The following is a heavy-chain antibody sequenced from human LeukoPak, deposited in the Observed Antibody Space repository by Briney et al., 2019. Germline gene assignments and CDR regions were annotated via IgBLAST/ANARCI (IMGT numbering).Heavy chain of an antibody. Sequence: GGSLRLSCAASGFTFSSYGMHWVRQAPGKGLEWVAVIWYGGSNKYYADSVKGRFTISRDNSKNTLYLQMNGLRAEDTAVYYCAKDSGNGFWSGYYIPMDVWGKGTTVTVSS. CDR1: GFTFSSYG. J-gene: IGHJ6*04. V-gene: IGHV3-30*02. CDR3: AKDSGNGFWSGYYIPMDV. D-gene: IGHD3-3*01. CDR2: IWYGGSNK.